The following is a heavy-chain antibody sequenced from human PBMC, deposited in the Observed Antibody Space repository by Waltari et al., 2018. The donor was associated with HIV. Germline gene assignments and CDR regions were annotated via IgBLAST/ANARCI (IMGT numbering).Heavy chain of an antibody. CDR3: ARDSRDNSWSLNFFDP. D-gene: IGHD6-13*01. V-gene: IGHV3-21*01. Sequence: EVQLVESGGGTVKPGGSLRLPCRAPGLPSYSYSLNWVRQAPGKGLECISSISSSGTFTHYSDSVKGQFTISRDNANKSVYLQMNSLRAEDTAVYYCARDSRDNSWSLNFFDPWGQGTLVTVSS. J-gene: IGHJ5*02. CDR2: ISSSGTFT. CDR1: GLPSYSYS.